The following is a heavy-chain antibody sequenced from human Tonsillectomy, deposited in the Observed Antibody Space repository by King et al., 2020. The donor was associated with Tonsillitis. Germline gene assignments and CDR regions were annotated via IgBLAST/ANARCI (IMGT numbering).Heavy chain of an antibody. CDR3: ARMGVVPAAIPGYYYYGMDV. V-gene: IGHV1-2*02. CDR2: INPNSGGT. J-gene: IGHJ6*02. Sequence: VQLVESGAEVKKPGASVKVSCKASGYTFTGYYMHWVRQAPGQGLEWMGWINPNSGGTNYAQKFQGRVTRTRDTSISTAYMERSRLRSDDTAVYYCARMGVVPAAIPGYYYYGMDVWGQGTTVTVSS. D-gene: IGHD2-2*02. CDR1: GYTFTGYY.